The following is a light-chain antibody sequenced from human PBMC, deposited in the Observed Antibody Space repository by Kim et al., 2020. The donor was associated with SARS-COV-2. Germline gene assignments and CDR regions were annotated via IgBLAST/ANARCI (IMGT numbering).Light chain of an antibody. Sequence: GSPGERATRACRASQSGSSNLAWYQQKPGQAPRLLIYGASTRATGIPARFSGSGSGTEFTLTISSLQSEDFAVYYCQQYNNWPMYTFGQGTKLEI. CDR2: GAS. V-gene: IGKV3-15*01. CDR3: QQYNNWPMYT. CDR1: QSGSSN. J-gene: IGKJ2*01.